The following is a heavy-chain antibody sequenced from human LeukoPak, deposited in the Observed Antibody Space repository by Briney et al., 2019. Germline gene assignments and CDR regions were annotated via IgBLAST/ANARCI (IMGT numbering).Heavy chain of an antibody. D-gene: IGHD1-26*01. CDR3: AKKVGATTFSGDY. CDR2: ISYDGSNK. Sequence: GGSLRLSCAASGFTSSSYAMHWVRQAPGKGLEWVAVISYDGSNKYYADSVKGRFTISRDNSKNTLYLQMNSLRAEDTAVYYCAKKVGATTFSGDYWGQGTLVTVSS. J-gene: IGHJ4*02. V-gene: IGHV3-30-3*02. CDR1: GFTSSSYA.